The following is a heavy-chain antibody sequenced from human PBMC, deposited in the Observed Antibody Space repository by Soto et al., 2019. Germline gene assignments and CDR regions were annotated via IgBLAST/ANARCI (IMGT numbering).Heavy chain of an antibody. V-gene: IGHV3-74*01. CDR3: ARQGGGGGFDY. D-gene: IGHD3-16*01. J-gene: IGHJ4*02. CDR1: GFTFSSYW. CDR2: INSDGSST. Sequence: EVQLVESGGGLVQPGGSLRLSCAASGFTFSSYWMHWVRQAPGKGLVWVSRINSDGSSTSYADSVKGRFTISRENAKNTVYLQMNRVGAEERGGYSWARQGGGGGFDYWGQGTLVTVSS.